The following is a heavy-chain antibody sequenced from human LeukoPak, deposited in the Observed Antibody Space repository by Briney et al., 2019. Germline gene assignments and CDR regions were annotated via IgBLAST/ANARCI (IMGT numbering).Heavy chain of an antibody. J-gene: IGHJ4*02. V-gene: IGHV1-2*02. CDR2: INPNSGGT. Sequence: ASVKVSCKASGYTFTSYGISRVRQATGQGLEWTGWINPNSGGTNYAQKFQGRVTMTRDTSISTAYMELSRLRSDDTAVYYCARAWSLVRGVTLYYFDYWGQGTLVTVSS. D-gene: IGHD3-10*01. CDR1: GYTFTSYG. CDR3: ARAWSLVRGVTLYYFDY.